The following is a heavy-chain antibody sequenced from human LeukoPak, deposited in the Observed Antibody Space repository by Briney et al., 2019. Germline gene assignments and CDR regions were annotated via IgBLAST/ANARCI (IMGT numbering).Heavy chain of an antibody. V-gene: IGHV3-23*01. CDR3: AIAPGSLVRVVPAAPGNWFDP. CDR2: ISGSGDST. CDR1: GFTFSSYA. Sequence: GGSLRLSCAASGFTFSSYAMSWVRQAPGRGLEWVSAISGSGDSTYYADSVKGRFTISRDNSKNTLYLQMNSLRAEDTSVYYCAIAPGSLVRVVPAAPGNWFDPWGQGTLVTVSS. J-gene: IGHJ5*02. D-gene: IGHD2-2*01.